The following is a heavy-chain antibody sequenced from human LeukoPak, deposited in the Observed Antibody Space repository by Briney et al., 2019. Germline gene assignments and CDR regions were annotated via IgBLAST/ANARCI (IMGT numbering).Heavy chain of an antibody. Sequence: PGGSLRLSCAASGFTFSSYWMSWVRQAPGKGLEWVANIKQDGSEKYYVDSVKGRFTISRDNAKNSLYLQMNSLRAEDTAVYYCAKFYAGKIRAATAPRDNDYWGQGTLVTVSS. CDR3: AKFYAGKIRAATAPRDNDY. CDR2: IKQDGSEK. J-gene: IGHJ4*02. D-gene: IGHD2-2*01. CDR1: GFTFSSYW. V-gene: IGHV3-7*03.